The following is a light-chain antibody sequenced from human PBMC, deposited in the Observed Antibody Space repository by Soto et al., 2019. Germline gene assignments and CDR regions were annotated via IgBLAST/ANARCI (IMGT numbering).Light chain of an antibody. CDR1: QDINSW. CDR2: AAS. Sequence: DVQMTQSPSSLSASVGDRVTITCRASQDINSWLAWYQQKPGNAPKSLIYAASSLQTGVPSRFSGSASGTHFTLTISNLQPEDSATYYCQQSNIYPLTFGGGTKVEIK. V-gene: IGKV1D-16*01. CDR3: QQSNIYPLT. J-gene: IGKJ4*01.